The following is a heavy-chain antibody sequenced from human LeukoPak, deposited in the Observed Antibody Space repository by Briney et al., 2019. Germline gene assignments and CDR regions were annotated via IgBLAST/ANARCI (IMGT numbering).Heavy chain of an antibody. Sequence: ASGKAASKPSGYPFSNYGISWVRQAPERGLQWMGWISAYNDNTNCAQQLQGRLTMTTDTFTTTAYMELRSLRSDDTAVYFCATDLSLEDCSGEACYSGAHDYWGQGTLVTVSS. V-gene: IGHV1-18*01. CDR1: GYPFSNYG. D-gene: IGHD2-15*01. J-gene: IGHJ4*02. CDR3: ATDLSLEDCSGEACYSGAHDY. CDR2: ISAYNDNT.